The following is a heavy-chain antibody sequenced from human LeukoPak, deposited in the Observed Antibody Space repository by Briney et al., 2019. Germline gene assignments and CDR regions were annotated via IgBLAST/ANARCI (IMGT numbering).Heavy chain of an antibody. V-gene: IGHV1-69*01. CDR2: IIPIFGTA. CDR3: ARGAYFDWSRLDY. D-gene: IGHD3-9*01. Sequence: SVTVSCKTSGGTFSSYAISWVRQAPGQGLEWMGGIIPIFGTANYAQKFQGRVTITADESTSTAYMELSSLRSEDTAVYYCARGAYFDWSRLDYWGQGTLVTVSS. J-gene: IGHJ4*02. CDR1: GGTFSSYA.